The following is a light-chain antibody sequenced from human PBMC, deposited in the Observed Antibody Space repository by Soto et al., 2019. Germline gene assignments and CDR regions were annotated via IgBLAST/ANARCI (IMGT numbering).Light chain of an antibody. Sequence: QSVLTQPASVSGSPGQSITISCSGTGSDIGSYNYVAWYQQFPGKTPKILIYGVSNRPSGVSSRFSGSKSGNTASLTISGLQAEDEADYYCISYTGSSTSYVFGSGTKVNVL. CDR2: GVS. CDR1: GSDIGSYNY. CDR3: ISYTGSSTSYV. J-gene: IGLJ1*01. V-gene: IGLV2-14*01.